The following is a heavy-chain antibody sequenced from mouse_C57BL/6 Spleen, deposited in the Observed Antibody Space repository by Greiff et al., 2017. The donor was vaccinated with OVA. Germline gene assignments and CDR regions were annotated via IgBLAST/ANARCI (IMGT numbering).Heavy chain of an antibody. CDR2: ISSGSSTI. V-gene: IGHV5-17*01. CDR3: ARRRTGYYAMDD. CDR1: GFTFSDYG. Sequence: DVKLVESGGGLVKPGGSLKLSCAASGFTFSDYGMHWVRQAPEKGLEWVAYISSGSSTIFYADTVTGRFTISRDNAKNTLFLQMTSLRSEDTAMDYCARRRTGYYAMDDWGKGTSVTVAS. D-gene: IGHD4-1*01. J-gene: IGHJ4*01.